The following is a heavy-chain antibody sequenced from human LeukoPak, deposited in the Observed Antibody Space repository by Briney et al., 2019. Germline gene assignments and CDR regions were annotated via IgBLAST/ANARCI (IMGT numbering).Heavy chain of an antibody. V-gene: IGHV3-23*01. Sequence: PGASLRLSCAASGFTFSSYAMSWVRQAPGKGLEWVSAISGSGGSTYYADSVKGRFTISRDNSKNTLYLQMNSLRAEDTAVYYCARETSGGDCFDYWGQGTLVTVSS. CDR1: GFTFSSYA. J-gene: IGHJ4*02. CDR3: ARETSGGDCFDY. CDR2: ISGSGGST.